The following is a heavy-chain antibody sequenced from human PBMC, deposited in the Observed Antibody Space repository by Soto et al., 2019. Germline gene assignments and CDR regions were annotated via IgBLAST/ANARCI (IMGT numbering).Heavy chain of an antibody. V-gene: IGHV3-23*01. CDR3: AKIQDGSAYFYYFMDV. J-gene: IGHJ6*03. D-gene: IGHD3-10*01. Sequence: EVQLLESGGGLVQPGGSLRLSCAASGFTFSSYAMTWVRQAPGKGLEWVSAISGSGDSTYYADSVMGRFTASRDNSRNSLFLQMNNLRVEDTALYYCAKIQDGSAYFYYFMDVWGKGTTVTVSS. CDR1: GFTFSSYA. CDR2: ISGSGDST.